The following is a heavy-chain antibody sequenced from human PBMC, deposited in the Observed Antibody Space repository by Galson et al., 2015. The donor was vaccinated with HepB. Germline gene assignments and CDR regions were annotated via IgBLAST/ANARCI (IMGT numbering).Heavy chain of an antibody. CDR2: INPSGGST. CDR3: AREVGAAAGREGWFDP. D-gene: IGHD6-13*01. CDR1: GYTFTSYY. Sequence: SVKVSCKASGYTFTSYYMHWVRQAPGQGLEWMGIINPSGGSTSYAQKFQGRVTMTRDTSTSTVYMELSSLRSEDTAVYYCAREVGAAAGREGWFDPWGQGTLVTVSS. V-gene: IGHV1-46*03. J-gene: IGHJ5*02.